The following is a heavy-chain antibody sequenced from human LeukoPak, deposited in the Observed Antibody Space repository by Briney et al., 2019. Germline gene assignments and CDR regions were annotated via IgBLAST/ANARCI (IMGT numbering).Heavy chain of an antibody. Sequence: SVKVSCKASGFTFASSAVQWVRQARGQRLEWIGWIVVGSGNTNYAQKFQERVTITRDMSTSTAYMELSSLRSEDTAVYYCAAVVGFPSYYFDYWGQGTLVTVSS. CDR1: GFTFASSA. D-gene: IGHD3-10*01. CDR2: IVVGSGNT. CDR3: AAVVGFPSYYFDY. V-gene: IGHV1-58*01. J-gene: IGHJ4*02.